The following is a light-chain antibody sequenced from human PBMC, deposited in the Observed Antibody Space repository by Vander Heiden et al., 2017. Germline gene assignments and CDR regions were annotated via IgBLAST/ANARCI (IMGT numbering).Light chain of an antibody. V-gene: IGLV2-14*01. CDR2: EVS. CDR3: SSYSSSSTL. J-gene: IGLJ1*01. CDR1: SSDVGGYNY. Sequence: QSALTQPASVSGSPGQSITISCTGTSSDVGGYNYVSWYQQHPGKAPKLMIYEVSNRPSGVSNRFSGSKSGNTASLTNSGLQAEDEADYYCSSYSSSSTLFGTGTKVTVL.